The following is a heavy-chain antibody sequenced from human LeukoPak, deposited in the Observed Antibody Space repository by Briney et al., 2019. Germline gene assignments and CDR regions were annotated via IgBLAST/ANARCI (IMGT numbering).Heavy chain of an antibody. Sequence: GESLKISCKSSGYGFTTYWIGWVRQMPGKGLEWMGTIFPGDSDTRYSPSLQGQVTISADYSINTAYLQWSSLKASDTAMYYCARLNSNAPDCWGQGTLVTVSS. CDR3: ARLNSNAPDC. V-gene: IGHV5-51*01. D-gene: IGHD4-11*01. CDR1: GYGFTTYW. J-gene: IGHJ4*02. CDR2: IFPGDSDT.